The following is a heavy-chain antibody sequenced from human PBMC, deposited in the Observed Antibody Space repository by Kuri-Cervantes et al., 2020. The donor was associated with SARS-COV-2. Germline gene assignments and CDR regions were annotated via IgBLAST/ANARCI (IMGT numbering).Heavy chain of an antibody. CDR3: ATTGYSSGWYNFDY. V-gene: IGHV3-23*01. CDR2: ISGSGGTI. Sequence: GESLKISCAASGFTFSSYAMSWVRQAPGKGLEWVSAISGSGGTIYYADSVKGRFTISRDNAKNSLYLLMNTLRAEDTAVYYCATTGYSSGWYNFDYWGQGTLVTVSS. CDR1: GFTFSSYA. D-gene: IGHD6-19*01. J-gene: IGHJ4*02.